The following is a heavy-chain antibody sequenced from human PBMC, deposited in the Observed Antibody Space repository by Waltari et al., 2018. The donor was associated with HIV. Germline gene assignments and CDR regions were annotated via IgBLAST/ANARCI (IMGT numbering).Heavy chain of an antibody. Sequence: QVQLQQSGAGLLKPSETLSLTCTVSGGSFSGDYWSWIRQPPGQGLEWVGEVNHSGNINYNPSLKSRLIISGDTSKSQFSLRLKSVTAADTAVYYCSREGYGGNPANDFDFWGQGTLVSVSS. V-gene: IGHV4-34*01. D-gene: IGHD2-15*01. J-gene: IGHJ4*02. CDR1: GGSFSGDY. CDR2: VNHSGNI. CDR3: SREGYGGNPANDFDF.